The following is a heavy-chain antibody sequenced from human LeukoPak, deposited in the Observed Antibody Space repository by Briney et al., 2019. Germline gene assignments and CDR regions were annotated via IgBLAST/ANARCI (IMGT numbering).Heavy chain of an antibody. J-gene: IGHJ4*02. CDR1: GFTFSSYA. CDR2: IWYDGSNK. V-gene: IGHV3-33*08. Sequence: GGSLRLSCAASGFTFSSYAMHWVRQAPGKGLEWVAVIWYDGSNKYYADSVKGRFIISRDNSKNTLYLQMNSLRAEDTAVYYCARDISGYYYFDYWGQGTLVTVSS. D-gene: IGHD3-22*01. CDR3: ARDISGYYYFDY.